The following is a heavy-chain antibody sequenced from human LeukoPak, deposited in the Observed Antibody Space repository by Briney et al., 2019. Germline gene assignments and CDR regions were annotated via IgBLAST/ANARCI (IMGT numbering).Heavy chain of an antibody. Sequence: SETLSLTCTVSGGSISSSNYYWIWIRQPPGKGLEWIGSVYYSGSTYYNPSLKSRVTISVDTSKDQFSLKLSSVTAADTAVYYCASSPPPRVLRFLEWLSGYAFDIWGQGTMVTVSS. CDR1: GGSISSSNYY. D-gene: IGHD3-3*01. CDR3: ASSPPPRVLRFLEWLSGYAFDI. V-gene: IGHV4-39*01. J-gene: IGHJ3*02. CDR2: VYYSGST.